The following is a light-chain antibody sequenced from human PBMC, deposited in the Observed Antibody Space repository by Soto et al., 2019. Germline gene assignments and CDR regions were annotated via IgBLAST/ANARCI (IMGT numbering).Light chain of an antibody. CDR2: EVT. V-gene: IGLV2-14*01. CDR1: SSDIGVYNY. J-gene: IGLJ1*01. CDR3: SSYTASNILEV. Sequence: QSVLAQPASVSGSPGQSITFSCTGTSSDIGVYNYVSWYQQHPGKAPKLMIYEVTHRPSGVSNRFSGSKSGNTASLTISGLQVEDEADYYCSSYTASNILEVFGTGTQVTVL.